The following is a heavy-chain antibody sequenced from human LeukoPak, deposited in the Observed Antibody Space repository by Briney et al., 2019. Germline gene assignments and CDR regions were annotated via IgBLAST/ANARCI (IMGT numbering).Heavy chain of an antibody. V-gene: IGHV5-51*01. J-gene: IGHJ5*02. CDR3: ARPKAMVRGVPAWFDP. D-gene: IGHD3-10*01. CDR1: GYLFRKNW. Sequence: GEPLKISCKASGYLFRKNWIGWVRQMPGKGLEWMGIIYPPDSDTRYSPSFQGQVTISADKSISTAYLQWSSLKASDTAMYYCARPKAMVRGVPAWFDPWGQGTLVTVSS. CDR2: IYPPDSDT.